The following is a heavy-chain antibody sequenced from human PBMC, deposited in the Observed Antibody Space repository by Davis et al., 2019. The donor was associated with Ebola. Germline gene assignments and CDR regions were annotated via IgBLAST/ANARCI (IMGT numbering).Heavy chain of an antibody. J-gene: IGHJ5*02. CDR2: ISSSGSTI. CDR1: GFTFSSYE. V-gene: IGHV3-48*03. Sequence: PGGSLRLSCAASGFTFSSYEMNWVRQAPGKGLEWVSYISSSGSTIYYADSVKGRFTISRDNSKNTLYLQMNSLRAEDTAVYYCAKDPAYGAARPRGHNWFDPWGQGTLVTVSS. CDR3: AKDPAYGAARPRGHNWFDP. D-gene: IGHD6-6*01.